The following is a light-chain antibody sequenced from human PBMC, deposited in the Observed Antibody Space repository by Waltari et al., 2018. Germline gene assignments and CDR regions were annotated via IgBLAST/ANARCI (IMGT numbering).Light chain of an antibody. V-gene: IGLV8-61*01. CDR3: VLYMGGGIL. CDR1: SGSVYSSYY. J-gene: IGLJ3*02. Sequence: QTVVTQEPSFSVSLGGPVTLPCGFTSGSVYSSYYPSWYQQTPGQAPRPLIYSTNTRSSGVPDRFTGSILGNKAALTITGAQADDESDYYCVLYMGGGILFGGGTKLTVL. CDR2: STN.